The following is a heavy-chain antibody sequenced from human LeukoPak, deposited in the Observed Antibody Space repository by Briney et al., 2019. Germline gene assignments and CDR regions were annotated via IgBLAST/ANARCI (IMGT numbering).Heavy chain of an antibody. CDR3: ARFGYDSSGPSVYYFDY. CDR2: IYYSGST. D-gene: IGHD3-22*01. V-gene: IGHV4-39*01. CDR1: GGSISSSSYY. Sequence: SETLSLTCTVSGGSISSSSYYWGWIRQPPGKGLEWIGSIYYSGSTYYNPSLKSRVTISVDTSKNQFSLKLSSVTAADTAVYYCARFGYDSSGPSVYYFDYWGQGTLVTVSS. J-gene: IGHJ4*02.